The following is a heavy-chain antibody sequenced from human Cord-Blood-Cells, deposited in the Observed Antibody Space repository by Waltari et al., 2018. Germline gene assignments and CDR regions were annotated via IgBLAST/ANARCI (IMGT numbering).Heavy chain of an antibody. V-gene: IGHV3-30-3*01. CDR2: ISYDGSNK. J-gene: IGHJ4*02. CDR3: ARDYYDFWSGYYPFDY. D-gene: IGHD3-3*01. CDR1: AFTFRSYA. Sequence: QVQLVESGGGVVQPGRSLRTSCEASAFTFRSYAMPWVRHAPGKGLEWVAVISYDGSNKSYADSVKGRFTISRDNSKNTLYLQMNSLRAEDTAVYYCARDYYDFWSGYYPFDYWGQGTLVTVSS.